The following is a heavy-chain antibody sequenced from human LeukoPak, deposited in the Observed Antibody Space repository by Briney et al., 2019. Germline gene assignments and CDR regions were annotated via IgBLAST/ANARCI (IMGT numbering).Heavy chain of an antibody. CDR2: IIPIFGTA. D-gene: IGHD5-24*01. J-gene: IGHJ4*02. Sequence: SVKVSCKASGGTFSSYAISWVRQAPGQGLEWMGGIIPIFGTANYAQKFQGRVTITADESTSTAYMELSSLRSEDTAVYYCARDLGSRDGYNPPNLFDDWGQGTLVTVSS. CDR1: GGTFSSYA. CDR3: ARDLGSRDGYNPPNLFDD. V-gene: IGHV1-69*13.